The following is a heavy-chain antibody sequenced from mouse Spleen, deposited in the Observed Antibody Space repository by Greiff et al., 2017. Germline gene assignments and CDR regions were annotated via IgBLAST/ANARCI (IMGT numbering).Heavy chain of an antibody. D-gene: IGHD2-5*01. J-gene: IGHJ2*01. V-gene: IGHV5-9*04. CDR1: GFTFSSYT. CDR2: ISSGGGNT. Sequence: EVKLVESGGGLVKPGGSLKLSCAASGFTFSSYTMSWVRQTPAKRLEWVATISSGGGNTYYPDSVKGRFTISRDNARNTLYLQMSSLRSEDTAMYYCARGGFSNCLDYWGQGTTLTVSS. CDR3: ARGGFSNCLDY.